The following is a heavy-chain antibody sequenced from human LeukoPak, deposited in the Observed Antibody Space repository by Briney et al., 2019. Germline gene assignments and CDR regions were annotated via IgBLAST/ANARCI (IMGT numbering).Heavy chain of an antibody. D-gene: IGHD6-13*01. Sequence: SETLSLTCAVYGGSFSGYYWSLIRQPPGKGLEWIGEINHSGSTNYNPSLKSRVTISVDTSKNQFSLKLSSVTAADTAVYYCARWEEQQLGYARSWFDPWGQGTLVTVSS. V-gene: IGHV4-34*01. CDR1: GGSFSGYY. CDR2: INHSGST. CDR3: ARWEEQQLGYARSWFDP. J-gene: IGHJ5*02.